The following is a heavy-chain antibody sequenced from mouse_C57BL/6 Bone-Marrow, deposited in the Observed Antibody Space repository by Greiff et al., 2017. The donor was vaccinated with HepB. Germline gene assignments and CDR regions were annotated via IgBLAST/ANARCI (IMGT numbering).Heavy chain of an antibody. CDR1: GYTFTDYY. J-gene: IGHJ3*01. Sequence: EVQLQQSGPELVKPGASVKISCKASGYTFTDYYMNWVKQSHGKSLEWIGDINPNNGGTSYNQKFKGKATLTADKSSSTAYMELRSLTSEDSAVYYCARKDYDGDWFAYWGQGTLVTVSA. CDR2: INPNNGGT. D-gene: IGHD2-4*01. V-gene: IGHV1-26*01. CDR3: ARKDYDGDWFAY.